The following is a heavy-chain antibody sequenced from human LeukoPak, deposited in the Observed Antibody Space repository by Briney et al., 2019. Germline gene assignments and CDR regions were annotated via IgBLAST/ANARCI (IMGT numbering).Heavy chain of an antibody. V-gene: IGHV3-7*01. CDR1: GFTFSRLW. CDR2: INEDGSVE. J-gene: IGHJ4*02. D-gene: IGHD1-26*01. Sequence: GSLRLSCTASGFTFSRLWMSWVRQAPGKGLEWVAKINEDGSVEYYVDSVKGRVTISRDNAKTSVSLQLNSLRVEDTAVYYCAKGGWLDNWGQGTLVIVSS. CDR3: AKGGWLDN.